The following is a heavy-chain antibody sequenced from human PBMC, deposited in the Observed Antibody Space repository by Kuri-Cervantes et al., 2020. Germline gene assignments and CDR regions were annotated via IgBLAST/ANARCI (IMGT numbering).Heavy chain of an antibody. J-gene: IGHJ6*03. D-gene: IGHD4-11*01. V-gene: IGHV3-7*05. CDR2: IKQDGSEK. CDR1: GFTFSSYW. CDR3: AKESPYTSSRYYYMDV. Sequence: GESLKISCAASGFTFSSYWMSWVRQAPGKGLEWVANIKQDGSEKYYVDSVKGRFTISRDNAKNSLYLQMNSLRAEDTAVYYCAKESPYTSSRYYYMDVWGKGTTVTVSS.